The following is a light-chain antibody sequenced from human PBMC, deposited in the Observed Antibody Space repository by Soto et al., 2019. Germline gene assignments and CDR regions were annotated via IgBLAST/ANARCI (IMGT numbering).Light chain of an antibody. Sequence: QTVLTQPASVSGSPGQSIAISCTGTSSDVGAYKYVSWYQQHPAKAPKLMIYVVSSRPSGVSNRFSGSKSGNTASLTISGLQAEDEADYYCYSYTSSSTYVFGTGTKVTVL. V-gene: IGLV2-14*01. J-gene: IGLJ1*01. CDR2: VVS. CDR1: SSDVGAYKY. CDR3: YSYTSSSTYV.